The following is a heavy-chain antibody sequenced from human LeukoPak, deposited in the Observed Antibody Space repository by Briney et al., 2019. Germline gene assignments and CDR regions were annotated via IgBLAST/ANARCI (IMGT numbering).Heavy chain of an antibody. CDR2: INTNTGNP. D-gene: IGHD3-10*01. J-gene: IGHJ5*02. CDR1: GYTFTSYA. Sequence: GASVKVPCKASGYTFTSYAMNWVRQAPGQGLEWMGWINTNTGNPTYAQGFTGRLVFSLDTSVSTAYLQISSLKAEDTAVYYCARDYGSGSYYGDHWFDPWGQGTLVTVSS. V-gene: IGHV7-4-1*02. CDR3: ARDYGSGSYYGDHWFDP.